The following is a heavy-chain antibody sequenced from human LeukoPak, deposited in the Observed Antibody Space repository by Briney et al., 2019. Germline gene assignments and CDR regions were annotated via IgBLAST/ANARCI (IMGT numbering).Heavy chain of an antibody. CDR2: IYYSGST. D-gene: IGHD5-12*01. V-gene: IGHV4-59*01. CDR1: DGSISSYY. Sequence: SETLSLTCTVSDGSISSYYWSWIRQPPGKGLEWIGYIYYSGSTNYNPSLKSRVTISVDTSKNQFSLKLSSVTAADTAVYYCARGPSGYDLYFDYWGQGTLVTVSS. J-gene: IGHJ4*02. CDR3: ARGPSGYDLYFDY.